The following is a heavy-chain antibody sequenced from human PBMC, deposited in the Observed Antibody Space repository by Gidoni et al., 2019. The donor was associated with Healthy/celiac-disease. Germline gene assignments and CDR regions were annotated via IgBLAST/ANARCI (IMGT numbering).Heavy chain of an antibody. CDR2: ISYDGSNK. V-gene: IGHV3-30*18. D-gene: IGHD4-17*01. CDR1: GFTFSSYG. Sequence: QVQLVESGGGVVQPGRSLRLSCAASGFTFSSYGMHWVRQAPGKGLEWVAVISYDGSNKYYADSVKGRFTISRDNSKNTLYLQMNSLRAEDTAVYYCAKVRGRSGYGDYWYFDYWGQGTLVTVSS. CDR3: AKVRGRSGYGDYWYFDY. J-gene: IGHJ4*02.